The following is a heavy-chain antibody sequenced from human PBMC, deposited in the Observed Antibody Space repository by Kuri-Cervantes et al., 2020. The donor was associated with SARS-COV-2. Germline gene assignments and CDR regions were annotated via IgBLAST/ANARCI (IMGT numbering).Heavy chain of an antibody. CDR2: IIPIFGTA. J-gene: IGHJ6*03. Sequence: SVKVSCKASGGTFSSYAISWVRQAPGQGLEWMGGIIPIFGTANYAQKFQGRVTITADESTSTAYMELSSLRSEDTAVYYCARAQYDPIYYYYYMDVWGKGTTVTVSS. CDR3: ARAQYDPIYYYYYMDV. D-gene: IGHD2-8*01. V-gene: IGHV1-69*13. CDR1: GGTFSSYA.